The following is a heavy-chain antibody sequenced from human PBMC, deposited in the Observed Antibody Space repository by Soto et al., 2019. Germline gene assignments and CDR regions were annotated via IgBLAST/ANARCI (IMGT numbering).Heavy chain of an antibody. CDR3: ASLGVTMVRGVAPYGMDV. CDR2: IYYSGST. CDR1: GGSISTSRYY. D-gene: IGHD3-10*01. V-gene: IGHV4-39*01. Sequence: SETRCLTCSGSGGSISTSRYYWGWIRQPPGKGLEWIGSIYYSGSTYYNPSLKSRVTISVDTSKNQFSLKLSSVTAADTAVYYCASLGVTMVRGVAPYGMDVWGQGTTVT. J-gene: IGHJ6*02.